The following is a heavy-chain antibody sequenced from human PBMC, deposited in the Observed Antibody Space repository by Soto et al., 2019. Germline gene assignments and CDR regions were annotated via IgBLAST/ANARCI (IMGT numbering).Heavy chain of an antibody. Sequence: SETLSLTCAVYGGSFSGYYWSWIRQPPGKGLEWIGYIYYSGSTYYNPSLKSRVTISVDTSKNQFSLKLSSVTAADTAVYYCARGYYDFWSGYASYNWFDPWGQGTLVTVSS. CDR2: IYYSGST. D-gene: IGHD3-3*01. V-gene: IGHV4-30-4*08. J-gene: IGHJ5*02. CDR1: GGSFSGYY. CDR3: ARGYYDFWSGYASYNWFDP.